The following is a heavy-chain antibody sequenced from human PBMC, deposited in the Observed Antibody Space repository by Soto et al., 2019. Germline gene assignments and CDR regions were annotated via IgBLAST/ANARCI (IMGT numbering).Heavy chain of an antibody. CDR1: GFTFSDAW. D-gene: IGHD3-10*01. J-gene: IGHJ6*01. V-gene: IGHV3-15*01. Sequence: EVQLVESGGGMVMPGGSLRLSCAASGFTFSDAWMTWIRQAPGKGLQCVGRIKRKIDGETTDYAAPVKGRFTISRDDSKNRLYLQVNSLKVEDTAMYYCVTDRGGGMDVWGQGTTVTVSS. CDR2: IKRKIDGETT. CDR3: VTDRGGGMDV.